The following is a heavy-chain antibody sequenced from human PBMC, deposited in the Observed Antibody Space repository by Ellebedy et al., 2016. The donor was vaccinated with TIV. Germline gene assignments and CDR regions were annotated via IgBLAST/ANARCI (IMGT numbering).Heavy chain of an antibody. J-gene: IGHJ6*02. CDR2: LNANGVVI. CDR3: ARKILFYYGMDV. CDR1: GFTFSSYA. V-gene: IGHV3-21*01. Sequence: PGGSLRLSCAASGFTFSSYAASWVRQAPGKGLEWVAGLNANGVVIAYADSVKGRFTISRDNAKNSLYLQMNSLRAEDTAVYYCARKILFYYGMDVWGQGTTVTVSS.